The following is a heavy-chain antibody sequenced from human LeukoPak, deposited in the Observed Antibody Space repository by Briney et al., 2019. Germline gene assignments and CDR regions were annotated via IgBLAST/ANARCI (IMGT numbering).Heavy chain of an antibody. J-gene: IGHJ4*02. D-gene: IGHD3-10*01. V-gene: IGHV3-30*04. CDR1: GFTFSSYA. CDR2: ISYDGSNK. CDR3: ARGSGSYHDY. Sequence: GGSLRLSCAASGFTFSSYAMHWVRQAPGKGLGWVAVISYDGSNKYYADSVKGRFTISRDNSKNTLYLQMNSLRAEDTAVYYCARGSGSYHDYWGQGTLVTVSS.